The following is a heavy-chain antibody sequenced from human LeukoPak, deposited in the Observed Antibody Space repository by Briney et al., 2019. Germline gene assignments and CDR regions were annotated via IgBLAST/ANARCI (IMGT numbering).Heavy chain of an antibody. J-gene: IGHJ4*02. V-gene: IGHV3-66*01. Sequence: GGSLRLSCAASGFTVSTSYMSWVRQAPGKGLEWVAFISDNGLRTYYLESVKGLFTISRDDSKNTLYLQMNSLRVEDTAVYYCARDRIGKYSIDYWGQGTLVAVSS. CDR3: ARDRIGKYSIDY. D-gene: IGHD2-15*01. CDR2: ISDNGLRT. CDR1: GFTVSTSY.